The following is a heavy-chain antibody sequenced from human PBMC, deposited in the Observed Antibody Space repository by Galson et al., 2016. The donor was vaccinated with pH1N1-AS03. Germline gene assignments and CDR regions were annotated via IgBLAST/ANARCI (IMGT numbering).Heavy chain of an antibody. CDR1: GFTFSSFV. V-gene: IGHV3-23*01. D-gene: IGHD5/OR15-5a*01. Sequence: SLRLSCASSGFTFSSFVMSWVRQAPGKGLEWVAATTGSGGTTYYGDSVKGRFTVSRDNSNNTLYLEWNSLRAGDTAIYYCAKDLRSKIKVSGFDYWGQGALVTVSS. J-gene: IGHJ4*02. CDR2: TTGSGGTT. CDR3: AKDLRSKIKVSGFDY.